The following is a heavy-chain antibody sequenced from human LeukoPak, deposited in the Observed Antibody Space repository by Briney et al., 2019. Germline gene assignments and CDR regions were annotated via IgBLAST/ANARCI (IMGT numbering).Heavy chain of an antibody. J-gene: IGHJ5*02. CDR1: GGSISSSSYY. V-gene: IGHV4-39*07. CDR3: ARERGYSSPRNWFDP. D-gene: IGHD6-13*01. CDR2: IYYSGST. Sequence: KSSETLSLTCTVSGGSISSSSYYGGWIRQPPGKGLEWIGSIYYSGSTYYNPSLKSRVTISVDTSKNQFSLKLSSVTAADTAVYYCARERGYSSPRNWFDPWGQGTLVTVSS.